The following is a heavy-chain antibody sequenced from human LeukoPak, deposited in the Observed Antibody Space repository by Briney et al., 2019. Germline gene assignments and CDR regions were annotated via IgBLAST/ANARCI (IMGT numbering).Heavy chain of an antibody. D-gene: IGHD3-3*01. V-gene: IGHV5-51*01. CDR1: GYSFTIYW. CDR2: IYPGDSDT. J-gene: IGHJ3*02. CDR3: ARGDKYDFWSGYYEVGAFDI. Sequence: GESLQISCKGSGYSFTIYWIGWVRQMPGKGLEWMGIIYPGDSDTRYSPSFQGQVTISADKSISTAYLQWSSLKASDTAMYYCARGDKYDFWSGYYEVGAFDIWGQGTMVTVSS.